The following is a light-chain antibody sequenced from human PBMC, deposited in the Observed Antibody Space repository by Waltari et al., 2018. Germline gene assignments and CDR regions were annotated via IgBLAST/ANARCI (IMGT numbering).Light chain of an antibody. CDR2: KDD. CDR3: QAWDSGTVV. CDR1: KLGNKY. V-gene: IGLV3-1*01. J-gene: IGLJ2*01. Sequence: SYELTQPPSVSVSPGQTASITCSADKLGNKYAYWYQQKSGQSPVLVIYKDDKRPSEMSERFSGSNSGNTATLTISGTKAMDEADYYCQAWDSGTVVFGGGTKLTVL.